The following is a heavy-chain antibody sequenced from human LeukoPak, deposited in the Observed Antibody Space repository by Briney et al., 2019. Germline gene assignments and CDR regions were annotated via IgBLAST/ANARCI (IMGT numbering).Heavy chain of an antibody. J-gene: IGHJ4*02. D-gene: IGHD3-22*01. CDR3: AKDQDYYDSSGYYYPDY. Sequence: SGGSLRLSCAASGFTFSSYAMSWVRQAPGKGLEWVSGISTSGGSSSYADSVKGRFTISRDNSKNTLYLQMNSLRAEDTAVYYCAKDQDYYDSSGYYYPDYWGQGALVTVSS. CDR1: GFTFSSYA. V-gene: IGHV3-23*01. CDR2: ISTSGGSS.